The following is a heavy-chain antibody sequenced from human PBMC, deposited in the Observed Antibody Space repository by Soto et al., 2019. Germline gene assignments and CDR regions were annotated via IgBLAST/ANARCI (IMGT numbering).Heavy chain of an antibody. J-gene: IGHJ4*02. CDR3: AHVVLEWLSTYYLDY. V-gene: IGHV2-5*02. D-gene: IGHD3-3*01. CDR2: ISCDDDK. Sequence: QITLKESGPTLVKPTQTLTLTCTFSGFSLSTSVVGVGWIRQPPGKALEWLALISCDDDKRYSPSLKSRLTITNDTSTSQVVLTMTTMDPVATATYYCAHVVLEWLSTYYLDYWGQGTLVTVSS. CDR1: GFSLSTSVVG.